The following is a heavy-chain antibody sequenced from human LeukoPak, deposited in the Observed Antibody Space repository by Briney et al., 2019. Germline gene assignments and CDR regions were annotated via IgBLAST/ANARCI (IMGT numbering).Heavy chain of an antibody. J-gene: IGHJ4*02. D-gene: IGHD3-16*01. CDR2: IHGGGST. Sequence: SETLSLTCTVSGYSISTGFYWGWIRQPPGKGLEWIGTIHGGGSTNYNPSLKSRVTISVDTSKNQFSLKLSSVTAADTAVYYCARGSFAGGNFDYWGQGTLVTVSS. CDR1: GYSISTGFY. V-gene: IGHV4-38-2*02. CDR3: ARGSFAGGNFDY.